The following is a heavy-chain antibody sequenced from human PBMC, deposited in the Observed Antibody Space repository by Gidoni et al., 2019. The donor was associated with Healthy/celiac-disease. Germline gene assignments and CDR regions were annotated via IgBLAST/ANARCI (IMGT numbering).Heavy chain of an antibody. CDR1: GFTFINAW. CDR2: IKSKTDGGTT. Sequence: EVQLVESGGGLVKPGGSLRLSCAASGFTFINAWMSWVRQAPGKGLEWVGRIKSKTDGGTTDYAAPVKGRFTISRDDSKNTLYLQMNSLKTEDTAVYYCTNDYYDSTIFDYWGQGTLVTVSS. J-gene: IGHJ4*02. D-gene: IGHD3-22*01. V-gene: IGHV3-15*01. CDR3: TNDYYDSTIFDY.